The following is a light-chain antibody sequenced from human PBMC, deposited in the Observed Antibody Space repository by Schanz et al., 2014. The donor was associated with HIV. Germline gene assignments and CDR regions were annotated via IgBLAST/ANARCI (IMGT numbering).Light chain of an antibody. CDR1: QSVSSS. J-gene: IGKJ2*01. V-gene: IGKV3-15*01. CDR3: EQYTDWPRST. Sequence: EIVMTQSPATLSVSPGERATLSCRASQSVSSSFLAWYQQKPGQAPRLLIYAASTRITGVPARFSGSGSGTEFTLTISSLQSDDFAVYYCEQYTDWPRSTFGQGTKLESK. CDR2: AAS.